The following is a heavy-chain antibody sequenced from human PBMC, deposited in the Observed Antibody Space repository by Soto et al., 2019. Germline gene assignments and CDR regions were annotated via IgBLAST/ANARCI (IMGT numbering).Heavy chain of an antibody. D-gene: IGHD3-10*01. J-gene: IGHJ5*02. CDR2: FYYSGST. CDR3: ARVCPPSYYGSGIGWFDP. Sequence: QLQLQESGPGLVKPSETLSLTCTVSGGSISTSSYYWGWIRQPPGKGLEWIGSFYYSGSTYYNSSLKSRVTIFVDTSKNQFSLKLSSVTAAATAVYFCARVCPPSYYGSGIGWFDPWGQGTLVTVSS. V-gene: IGHV4-39*01. CDR1: GGSISTSSYY.